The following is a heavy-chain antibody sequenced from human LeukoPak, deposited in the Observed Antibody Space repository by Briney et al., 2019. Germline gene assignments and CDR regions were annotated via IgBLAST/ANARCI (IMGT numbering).Heavy chain of an antibody. Sequence: PGGSLRLSCAASGFTFSSYTMNWVRLAPGKGLEWVSSISRSNIYKYYADSVKGRFTISRDNAKNSLYLQMNSLRAEDTAVYYCARSNWGWFDPWGQGTLVTVSP. CDR2: ISRSNIYK. CDR1: GFTFSSYT. J-gene: IGHJ5*02. CDR3: ARSNWGWFDP. V-gene: IGHV3-21*01. D-gene: IGHD7-27*01.